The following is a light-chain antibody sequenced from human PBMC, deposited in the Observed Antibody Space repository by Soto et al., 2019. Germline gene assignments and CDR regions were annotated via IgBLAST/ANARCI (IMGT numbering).Light chain of an antibody. CDR2: GNS. CDR1: SSNIGAGYD. J-gene: IGLJ2*01. V-gene: IGLV1-40*01. CDR3: QSYDSSLRGVV. Sequence: QSVLTQPPSVSGAPGQRVTISCTGSSSNIGAGYDVHWYQQLPGTAPKLLIYGNSNRPSRVPDRFSGSKSGTSASLAITGLQAEDEADYYCQSYDSSLRGVVFGGGTKVTVL.